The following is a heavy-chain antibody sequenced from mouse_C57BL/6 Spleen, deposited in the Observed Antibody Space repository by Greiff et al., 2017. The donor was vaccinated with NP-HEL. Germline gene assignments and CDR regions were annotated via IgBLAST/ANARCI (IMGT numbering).Heavy chain of an antibody. CDR2: INPSTGGT. V-gene: IGHV1-43*01. D-gene: IGHD3-3*01. J-gene: IGHJ2*01. CDR3: ARGQDYFDY. Sequence: VQLKQSGPELVKPGASVKISCKASGYSFTGYYMHWVKQSSEKSLEWIGEINPSTGGTSYNQKFKGKATLTVDKSSSTAYMQLKSLTSEDSAVYYCARGQDYFDYWGQGTTLTVSS. CDR1: GYSFTGYY.